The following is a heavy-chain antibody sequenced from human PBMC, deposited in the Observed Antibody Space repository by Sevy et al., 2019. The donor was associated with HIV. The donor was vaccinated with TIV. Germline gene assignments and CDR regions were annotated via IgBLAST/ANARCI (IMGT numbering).Heavy chain of an antibody. CDR2: IYYSGST. CDR3: ASQDQSIAARPSRYIVATTPYYYYMDV. V-gene: IGHV4-39*01. D-gene: IGHD6-6*01. Sequence: SETLSLTCTVSGGSISSSSYYWGWIRQPPGKGLEWIGSIYYSGSTYYNPSVKSRVTISVDTSKNQFSLKLSSVTAADTAVYYCASQDQSIAARPSRYIVATTPYYYYMDVWGKGTTVTVSS. CDR1: GGSISSSSYY. J-gene: IGHJ6*03.